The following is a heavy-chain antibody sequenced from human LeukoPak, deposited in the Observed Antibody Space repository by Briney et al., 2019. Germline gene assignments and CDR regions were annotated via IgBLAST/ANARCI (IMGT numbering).Heavy chain of an antibody. J-gene: IGHJ6*02. D-gene: IGHD2-2*01. CDR1: GFTFSSYG. CDR3: AKGPYCSSTSCYLPLHYYYYGMDV. V-gene: IGHV3-30*18. CDR2: ISYDGSNK. Sequence: GGSLRLSCAASGFTFSSYGMHWVRQAPGKGLEWVAVISYDGSNKYYADSVKGRFTISRDNPKNTLYLQMNSLRAEDTAVYYCAKGPYCSSTSCYLPLHYYYYGMDVWGQGTTVTVSS.